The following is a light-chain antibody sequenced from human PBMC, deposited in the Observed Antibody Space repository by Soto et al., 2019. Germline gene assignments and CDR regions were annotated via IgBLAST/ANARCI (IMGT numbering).Light chain of an antibody. CDR2: DGS. J-gene: IGKJ1*01. CDR3: QQYQTSSRT. V-gene: IGKV1-5*01. CDR1: QSINTW. Sequence: IQMTQSPSTVSASVGVRITITCRASQSINTWLAWYRQRPGEAPQLLIYDGSSLAMGVQSRFSGSGAGTDVTLSISRLLPDGVATSSCQQYQTSSRTFGEGTKGDVK.